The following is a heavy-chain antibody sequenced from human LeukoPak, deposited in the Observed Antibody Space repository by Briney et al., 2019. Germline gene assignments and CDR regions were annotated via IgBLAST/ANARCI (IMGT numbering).Heavy chain of an antibody. D-gene: IGHD3-10*01. CDR1: GFTFSSYA. V-gene: IGHV3-23*01. Sequence: GSLRLSCAASGFTFSSYAMSWVRQAPGKGLEWVSAISGSGGSTYYADSVKDRFTISRDNSKNTLYLQMNSLRAEDTAVYYCAKARGGYGSGYWGQGTLVTVSS. CDR3: AKARGGYGSGY. J-gene: IGHJ4*02. CDR2: ISGSGGST.